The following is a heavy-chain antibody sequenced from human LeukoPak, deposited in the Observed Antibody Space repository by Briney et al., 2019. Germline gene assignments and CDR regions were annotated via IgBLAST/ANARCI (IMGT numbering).Heavy chain of an antibody. J-gene: IGHJ4*02. Sequence: PGGSLRLSCAAPGFTFSNYWMHWVRQAPGKGLVWVSRINSDGSITNYADSVKGRFTVSRDNAKNTLYLQMNSLGAEDTAVYYCARTAYSTSSLGFWGQGTLVTVSS. D-gene: IGHD6-6*01. CDR2: INSDGSIT. V-gene: IGHV3-74*01. CDR3: ARTAYSTSSLGF. CDR1: GFTFSNYW.